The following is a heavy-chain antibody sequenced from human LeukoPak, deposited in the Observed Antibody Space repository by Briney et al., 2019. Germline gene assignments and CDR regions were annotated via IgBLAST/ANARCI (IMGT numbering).Heavy chain of an antibody. CDR2: IYGGGGT. J-gene: IGHJ3*02. Sequence: HPGGSLRLSCAASGITVSSYYMSWVRRAPGKGLEWVSVIYGGGGTYYADSAKGRFAISRGNSKNTLYLQISSLRAEDTAIYYCTRHQYDAFEIWGQGTMVTVSS. D-gene: IGHD4-11*01. CDR1: GITVSSYY. CDR3: TRHQYDAFEI. V-gene: IGHV3-53*01.